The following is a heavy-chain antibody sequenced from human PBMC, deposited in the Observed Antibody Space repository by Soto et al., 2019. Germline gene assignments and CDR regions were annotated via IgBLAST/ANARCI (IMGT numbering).Heavy chain of an antibody. V-gene: IGHV3-23*01. D-gene: IGHD3-10*02. CDR1: GFTFTNYA. J-gene: IGHJ3*01. Sequence: PVGSLRLSCAASGFTFTNYAMSWVRQAPGKGPEWVSGILGSGHTTFYADSVKGRFIVSRDNSKNTLSLQMNSLRAEDTAVYYCAKDPNTDYVGAFEFWGHGTMVTVS. CDR3: AKDPNTDYVGAFEF. CDR2: ILGSGHTT.